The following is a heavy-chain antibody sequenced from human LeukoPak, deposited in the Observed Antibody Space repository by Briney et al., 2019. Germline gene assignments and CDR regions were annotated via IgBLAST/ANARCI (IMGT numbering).Heavy chain of an antibody. V-gene: IGHV3-30*03. D-gene: IGHD3-22*01. CDR1: GFTFSSYG. CDR2: ISYDGSNK. Sequence: PGGSLRLSCAASGFTFSSYGMHWVRQAPGKGLEWVAVISYDGSNKHYADSVKGRFTISRDNSKNTLYLQMNSLRAEDTAVYYCATYGSSGYFDYWGQGTLVTVSS. CDR3: ATYGSSGYFDY. J-gene: IGHJ4*02.